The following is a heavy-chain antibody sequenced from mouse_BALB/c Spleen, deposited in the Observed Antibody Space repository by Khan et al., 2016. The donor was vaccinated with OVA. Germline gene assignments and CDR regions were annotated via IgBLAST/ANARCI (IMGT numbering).Heavy chain of an antibody. CDR3: ARGGAAFYGNDGGDMDS. V-gene: IGHV9-4*02. J-gene: IGHJ4*01. CDR1: GYTFTTAG. CDR2: IYTHSGVP. Sequence: QIQLVQSGPELKKPGETVRISCKASGYTFTTAGMQWVQKMPGKGLKWIGWIYTHSGVPKYEEDFKGRFVFSLETSASTAYLQITNLKNEDTATYYCARGGAAFYGNDGGDMDSGGQGTSVTVSS. D-gene: IGHD2-10*01.